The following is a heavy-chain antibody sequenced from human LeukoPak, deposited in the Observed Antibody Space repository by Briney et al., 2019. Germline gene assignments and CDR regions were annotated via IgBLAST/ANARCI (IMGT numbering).Heavy chain of an antibody. CDR1: GGSISSYY. CDR2: IYYSGSN. J-gene: IGHJ4*02. CDR3: AREVDTAIRATSYFDY. D-gene: IGHD5-18*01. V-gene: IGHV4-59*08. Sequence: SETLSLTCTVSGGSISSYYWSWIRQPPGKGREWIGYIYYSGSNNYNPSLKSRVTISVDTSKNQFSLKLSSVTAADTAVYYCAREVDTAIRATSYFDYWGQGTLVTVSS.